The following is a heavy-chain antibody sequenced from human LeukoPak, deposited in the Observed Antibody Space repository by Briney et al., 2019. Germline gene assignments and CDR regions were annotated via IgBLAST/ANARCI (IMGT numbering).Heavy chain of an antibody. CDR3: ARGIGRFGEFDY. J-gene: IGHJ4*02. V-gene: IGHV3-66*01. CDR1: GFTVSSNY. CDR2: IYSGGST. D-gene: IGHD3-10*01. Sequence: GGSLRLSCAASGFTVSSNYMSWVRQAPGKGLVWVSAIYSGGSTYYADSVKGRFTISRDNSKNTLYLQMNSLRAEDTAVYYCARGIGRFGEFDYWGQGTLVTVSS.